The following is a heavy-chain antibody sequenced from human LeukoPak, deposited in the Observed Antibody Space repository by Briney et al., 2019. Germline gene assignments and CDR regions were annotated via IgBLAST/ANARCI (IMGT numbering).Heavy chain of an antibody. CDR2: IYTSGST. Sequence: PSETLSLTCTVSGGSISSGSYYWSWIRQPAGKGLEWIGRIYTSGSTNYNPSLKSRVTISVDTSKNQFSLKLSSVTAADTAVYYCARDRAGYYYGSRGDFDYWGQGTLVTVSS. V-gene: IGHV4-61*02. D-gene: IGHD3-22*01. CDR3: ARDRAGYYYGSRGDFDY. CDR1: GGSISSGSYY. J-gene: IGHJ4*02.